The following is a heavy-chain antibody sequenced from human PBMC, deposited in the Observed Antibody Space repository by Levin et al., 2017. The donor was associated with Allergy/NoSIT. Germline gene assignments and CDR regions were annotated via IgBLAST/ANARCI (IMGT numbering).Heavy chain of an antibody. CDR1: GFTFGKYV. CDR2: ISSSDIGAHYT. Sequence: PGGSLRLSCGASGFTFGKYVMNWVRQPPGRGLEWVSTISSSDIGAHYTYYADSVKGRFSISRDNSNNTLYLQMNSVRVEDTALYYCAKSDCSDGMCHSVGSNTFDIWGQGTMVTVSS. J-gene: IGHJ3*02. V-gene: IGHV3-23*01. D-gene: IGHD2-15*01. CDR3: AKSDCSDGMCHSVGSNTFDI.